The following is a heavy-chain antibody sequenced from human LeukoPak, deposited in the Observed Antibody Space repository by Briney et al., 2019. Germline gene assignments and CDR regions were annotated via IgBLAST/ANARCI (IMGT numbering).Heavy chain of an antibody. V-gene: IGHV4-59*01. Sequence: KPSETLSLTCTVSGGSISSDYWSWIRQPPGKGLEWIGYIYYSGSTNYNPSLKSRVTISVDTPKNLFSLKLSSVTAADTAVYYCARMYYDILAGYSFDYWGQGTLVTVSS. CDR2: IYYSGST. CDR1: GGSISSDY. J-gene: IGHJ4*02. D-gene: IGHD3-9*01. CDR3: ARMYYDILAGYSFDY.